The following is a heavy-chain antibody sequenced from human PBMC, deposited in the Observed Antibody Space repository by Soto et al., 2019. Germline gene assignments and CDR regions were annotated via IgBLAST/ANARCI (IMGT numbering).Heavy chain of an antibody. CDR3: AGGIAVAGPLDY. J-gene: IGHJ4*02. D-gene: IGHD6-19*01. Sequence: GGSLRLSSAASGVTFSSYGRHWVRQAPGKGLEWVAVIWYDGSNKYYADSVKGRFTISRDNSKNTLYLQMNSLRAEDTAVYYCAGGIAVAGPLDYWGQGTLVTVSS. CDR2: IWYDGSNK. V-gene: IGHV3-33*01. CDR1: GVTFSSYG.